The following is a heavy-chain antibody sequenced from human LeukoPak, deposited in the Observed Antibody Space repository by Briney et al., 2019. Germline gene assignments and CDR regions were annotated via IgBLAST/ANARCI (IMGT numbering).Heavy chain of an antibody. CDR3: ARGRRYYYGSGGIEDY. CDR2: INHSGST. V-gene: IGHV4-34*01. J-gene: IGHJ4*02. D-gene: IGHD3-10*01. CDR1: GGSFSGYY. Sequence: SETLSLTCAVYGGSFSGYYWSWIRKPPGKGLEWIGEINHSGSTNYNPSLKSRVTISVDTSKNQFSLKLSSVTAADTAVYYCARGRRYYYGSGGIEDYWGQGTLVTVSS.